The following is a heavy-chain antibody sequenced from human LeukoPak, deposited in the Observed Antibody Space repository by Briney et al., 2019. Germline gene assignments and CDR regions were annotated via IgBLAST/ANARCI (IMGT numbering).Heavy chain of an antibody. CDR2: MNEDGNEK. J-gene: IGHJ3*02. D-gene: IGHD3-3*01. Sequence: GGSLRLSCAASGFTFSTYWMTWVRQAPGKGLEWVANMNEDGNEKKYVDSVKGRFTISRDNAKNSLYLQVNSLRAEDTAVYYCARGSRFGVVGRDAFDIWGQGTVVTVSS. CDR1: GFTFSTYW. CDR3: ARGSRFGVVGRDAFDI. V-gene: IGHV3-7*01.